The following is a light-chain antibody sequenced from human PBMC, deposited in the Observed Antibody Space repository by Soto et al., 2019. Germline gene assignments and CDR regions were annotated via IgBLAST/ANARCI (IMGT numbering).Light chain of an antibody. CDR3: HQHDDWPYT. V-gene: IGKV3-15*01. J-gene: IGKJ2*01. CDR2: GAS. Sequence: EIVMTQSPATLSVSPRERATLSCRASQSVSSNLAWYQQKPGQAPRLLIYGASTRATGIPARFSGSGSGTEFTLTISSLQSEDFVVYYCHQHDDWPYTFGQGTKLEIK. CDR1: QSVSSN.